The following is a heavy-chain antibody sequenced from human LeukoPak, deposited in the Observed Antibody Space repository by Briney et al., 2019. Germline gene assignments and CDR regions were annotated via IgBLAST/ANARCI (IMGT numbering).Heavy chain of an antibody. CDR2: IYSGGST. D-gene: IGHD3-16*01. CDR3: ARGFGGVTAGYY. J-gene: IGHJ4*02. CDR1: GFAVSSIY. Sequence: GGSLRLSCAASGFAVSSIYMSWVRQAPGKGLGWVSVIYSGGSTYYADSVKGRFTISRDNSKNTLYLQMNSLRADDTAVYYCARGFGGVTAGYYWGQGTLVTVSS. V-gene: IGHV3-53*01.